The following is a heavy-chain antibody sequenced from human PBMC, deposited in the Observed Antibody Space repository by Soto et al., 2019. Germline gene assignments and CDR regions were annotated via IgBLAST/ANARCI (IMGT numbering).Heavy chain of an antibody. CDR3: AKNQERELPRVIDF. V-gene: IGHV3-23*01. J-gene: IGHJ4*02. CDR2: MRGSSSTT. CDR1: GLTFSNYA. D-gene: IGHD1-7*01. Sequence: VRLLESGGGLVQPGGSLRLSCATSGLTFSNYAMSWVRQAPGGGLGWVSSMRGSSSTTYYADSVRGRFTIASDRSKNTLYLQMSSLRAEDTALYYCAKNQERELPRVIDFWGQGTLVTVSS.